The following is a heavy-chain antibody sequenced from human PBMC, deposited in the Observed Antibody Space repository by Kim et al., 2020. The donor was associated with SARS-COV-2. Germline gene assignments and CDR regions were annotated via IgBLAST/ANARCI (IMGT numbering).Heavy chain of an antibody. Sequence: GATSYPQQLQGRVTMSTDTSTTTAFMELMNLRPDDTAVYYCARDPNRRFDFWGQGTLVTVSS. CDR3: ARDPNRRFDF. CDR2: GAT. V-gene: IGHV1-18*01. J-gene: IGHJ4*02.